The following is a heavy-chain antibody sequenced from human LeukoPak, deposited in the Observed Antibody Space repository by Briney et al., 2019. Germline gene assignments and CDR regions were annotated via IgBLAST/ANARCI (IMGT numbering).Heavy chain of an antibody. D-gene: IGHD4-11*01. CDR1: GGSISSGSYY. CDR3: ERDRGVTTDYYYYYGMDV. V-gene: IGHV4-61*02. Sequence: SETLSLTCTVSGGSISSGSYYWSWIRQPAGKGLEWIGRICTSGSTNYNPSLKSRVTISVDTSKIQFSLKLSSVTAADTAVYYCERDRGVTTDYYYYYGMDVWGQGTTVTVSS. CDR2: ICTSGST. J-gene: IGHJ6*02.